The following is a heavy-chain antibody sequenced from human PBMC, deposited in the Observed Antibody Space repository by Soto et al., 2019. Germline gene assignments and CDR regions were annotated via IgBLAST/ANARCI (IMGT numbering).Heavy chain of an antibody. J-gene: IGHJ4*02. CDR1: GYTFTGYY. CDR3: ARDKPYYYDSSGYYYPDY. V-gene: IGHV1-2*02. D-gene: IGHD3-22*01. Sequence: PSVKVSCKASGYTFTGYYMHWVRQAPGQGLEWMGWINPNSGGTNYAQKFQGRVTMTRDTSISTAYMELSRLRSDDTAVYYCARDKPYYYDSSGYYYPDYWGQGTLVTVA. CDR2: INPNSGGT.